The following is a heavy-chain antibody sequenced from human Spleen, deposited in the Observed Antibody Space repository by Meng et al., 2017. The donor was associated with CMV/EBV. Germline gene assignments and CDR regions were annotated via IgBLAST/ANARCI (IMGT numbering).Heavy chain of an antibody. J-gene: IGHJ4*02. Sequence: VRLVPLGAEVKKPGSSGKVSGKASGATFSSYAISWVRQAPGQGLEWMGGIIPIFGTANYAQKFQGRVTITADESTSTAYMELSSLRSEDTAVYYCARGRAYDEVWGQGTLVTVSS. V-gene: IGHV1-69*12. CDR1: GATFSSYA. CDR3: ARGRAYDEV. D-gene: IGHD3-22*01. CDR2: IIPIFGTA.